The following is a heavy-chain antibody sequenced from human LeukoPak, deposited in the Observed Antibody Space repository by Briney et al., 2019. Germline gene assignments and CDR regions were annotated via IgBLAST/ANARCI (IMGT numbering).Heavy chain of an antibody. CDR1: GGSVSSSSFY. CDR2: IFYSETT. J-gene: IGHJ4*02. CDR3: ARGQWLVPLDL. V-gene: IGHV4-39*02. Sequence: SETLSLTCTVSGGSVSSSSFYWGWIRQPPGKGLEWIGSIFYSETTYYSPFLKSRITISVNTSTNHYSLKLSSVTAADTAVYFCARGQWLVPLDLGGQGILVTVSS. D-gene: IGHD6-19*01.